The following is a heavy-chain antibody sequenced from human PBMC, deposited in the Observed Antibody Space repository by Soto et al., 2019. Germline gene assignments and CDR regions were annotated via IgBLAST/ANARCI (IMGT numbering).Heavy chain of an antibody. CDR3: ARGSGDGYNYAYFDY. CDR1: GGTFSSYA. Sequence: ASVKVSCKASGGTFSSYAISWVRQAPGQGLEWMGGIITIFGTANYAQKFQGRVTITADESTSTAYMELSSLRSEDTAVYYCARGSGDGYNYAYFDYWGQGTLVTVSS. V-gene: IGHV1-69*13. CDR2: IITIFGTA. J-gene: IGHJ4*02. D-gene: IGHD5-12*01.